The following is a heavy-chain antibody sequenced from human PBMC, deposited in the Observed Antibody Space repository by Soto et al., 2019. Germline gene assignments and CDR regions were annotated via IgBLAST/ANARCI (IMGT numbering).Heavy chain of an antibody. CDR1: GYTFTSYG. CDR2: ISAYNGNT. Sequence: GASVKVSCKASGYTFTSYGISWVRQAPGQGLEWMGWISAYNGNTNYAQKLQGRVTMTTDTSTSTAYMELRSLRSDDTAVYYCARVEQRYYDFWSGYYTHYYYGMVVWGQGTTVTVSS. J-gene: IGHJ6*02. CDR3: ARVEQRYYDFWSGYYTHYYYGMVV. V-gene: IGHV1-18*01. D-gene: IGHD3-3*01.